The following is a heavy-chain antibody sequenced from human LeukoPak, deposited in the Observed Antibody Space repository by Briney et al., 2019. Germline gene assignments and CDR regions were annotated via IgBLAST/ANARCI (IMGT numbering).Heavy chain of an antibody. CDR1: GFTFKNYA. D-gene: IGHD6-19*01. CDR3: AKLTEQWLGGFDY. J-gene: IGHJ4*02. Sequence: QTGGSLRLSCAASGFTFKNYAMSWVRQAPARGLEWVASLRGDGETFYADSVKGRFTLSRDDSRNSVYLHLNNLRVEDTAVYYCAKLTEQWLGGFDYWGQGTLVTVSS. CDR2: LRGDGET. V-gene: IGHV3-23*01.